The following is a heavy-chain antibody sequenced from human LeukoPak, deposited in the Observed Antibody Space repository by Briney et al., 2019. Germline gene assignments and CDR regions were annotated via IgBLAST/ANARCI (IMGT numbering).Heavy chain of an antibody. CDR2: IRSKTDGGTT. CDR3: AKHIYGVVSIQQ. CDR1: GFPFRDAW. V-gene: IGHV3-15*01. Sequence: GGSLRLSCAASGFPFRDAWMTWVRQAPGKGLEWVGRIRSKTDGGTTDYAVSVQGRFTISRDDSKNTLYLQMSSLKTEDTAVYYCAKHIYGVVSIQQWGQGTLVTVSS. D-gene: IGHD3-3*01. J-gene: IGHJ1*01.